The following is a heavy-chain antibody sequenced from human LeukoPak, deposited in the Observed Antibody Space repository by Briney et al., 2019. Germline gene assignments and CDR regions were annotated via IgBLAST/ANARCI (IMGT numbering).Heavy chain of an antibody. J-gene: IGHJ5*02. CDR2: VYYSGST. D-gene: IGHD4-17*01. CDR3: ARGGGGSSTVTTYWFDP. V-gene: IGHV4-30-4*08. CDR1: GGSISSSSYY. Sequence: SETLSLTCTVSGGSISSSSYYWGWIRQPPGKGLEWIAYVYYSGSTYYNPSLKSRLTISVDTSKNQFSLKLNSVTAADTAVYYCARGGGGSSTVTTYWFDPWGQGALVTVSS.